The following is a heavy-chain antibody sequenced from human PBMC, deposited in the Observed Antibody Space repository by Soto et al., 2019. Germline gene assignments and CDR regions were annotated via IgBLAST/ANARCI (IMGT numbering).Heavy chain of an antibody. Sequence: GGSLRLSCVASGFTFSDYYMSWIRQAPGKGLEWVSYISSSGSTIYYADSVKGRFTISRDNAKNSLYLQMNSLRAEDTAVYYCARAGRFLEWLSSQDYYYYMDVWGKGTTVTVSS. V-gene: IGHV3-11*01. CDR1: GFTFSDYY. D-gene: IGHD3-3*01. CDR3: ARAGRFLEWLSSQDYYYYMDV. CDR2: ISSSGSTI. J-gene: IGHJ6*03.